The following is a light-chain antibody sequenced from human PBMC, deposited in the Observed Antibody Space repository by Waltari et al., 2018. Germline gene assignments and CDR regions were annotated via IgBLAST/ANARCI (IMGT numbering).Light chain of an antibody. J-gene: IGKJ4*01. CDR3: QQAKTFPLT. CDR2: SAS. V-gene: IGKV1-12*01. CDR1: QGISTW. Sequence: DTQMTQSPSAVSASVGDRLTITCRASQGISTWLAWYQQKPGKAPKLLIYSASRLQNGVPSRFSGSGYGTDFTRTISSLQPEDFATYYCQQAKTFPLTFGGGTKVEIK.